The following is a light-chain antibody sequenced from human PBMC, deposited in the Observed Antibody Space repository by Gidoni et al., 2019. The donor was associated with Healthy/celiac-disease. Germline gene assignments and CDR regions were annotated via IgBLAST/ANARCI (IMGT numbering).Light chain of an antibody. CDR1: SSNIGAGYD. J-gene: IGLJ2*01. CDR2: GNS. CDR3: QSYDSSLSGHVV. Sequence: QSVLTQPXXXSGAPGQRVTISCTGSSSNIGAGYDVHWYQQRPGTAPKLLIYGNSNRPSGVPDRFSGSKSGTSASLAITGLQAEDEADYYCQSYDSSLSGHVVFGGGTKLTVL. V-gene: IGLV1-40*01.